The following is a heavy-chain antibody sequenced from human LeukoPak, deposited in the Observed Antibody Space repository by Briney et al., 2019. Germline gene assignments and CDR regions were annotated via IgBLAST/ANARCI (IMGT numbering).Heavy chain of an antibody. D-gene: IGHD6-19*01. J-gene: IGHJ4*02. CDR1: GFTFSIYW. V-gene: IGHV3-7*01. CDR3: ASSRSGWIYFDY. Sequence: GGSLRLSCAPSGFTFSIYWMSWVRQAPGKGLEWVANIKQDANEKYYVDSVKGRFTISRDNAKNTLYLQMSSLRVEDTAVYYCASSRSGWIYFDYWGQGTLVTVSS. CDR2: IKQDANEK.